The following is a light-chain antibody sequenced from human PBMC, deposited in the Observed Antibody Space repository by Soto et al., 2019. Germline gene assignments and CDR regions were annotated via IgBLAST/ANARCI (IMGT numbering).Light chain of an antibody. CDR1: SSDAGSYNL. CDR2: EVS. V-gene: IGLV2-23*02. Sequence: QSALTQPASVSGSPGQSITISCTGTSSDAGSYNLVSWYQQHPGKAPKLMIYEVSKRPSGVSNRFSGSKSGNTASLTISGLQAEDEAEYYCCSYAGSKTWVFGGGTKLTVL. CDR3: CSYAGSKTWV. J-gene: IGLJ3*02.